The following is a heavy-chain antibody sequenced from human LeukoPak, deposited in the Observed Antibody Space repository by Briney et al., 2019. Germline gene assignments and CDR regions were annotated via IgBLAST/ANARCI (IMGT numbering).Heavy chain of an antibody. CDR2: ISAYNGNT. CDR1: GYTFTSYG. J-gene: IGHJ4*02. CDR3: ARILNANLGRGYSYGYGY. D-gene: IGHD5-18*01. Sequence: ASVKVSCKASGYTFTSYGISWVRQAPGQGLEWMGWISAYNGNTNYAQKLQGRVTMTTDTSTSTAYMELSSLRSEDTAVYYCARILNANLGRGYSYGYGYWGQGPLVTVSS. V-gene: IGHV1-18*01.